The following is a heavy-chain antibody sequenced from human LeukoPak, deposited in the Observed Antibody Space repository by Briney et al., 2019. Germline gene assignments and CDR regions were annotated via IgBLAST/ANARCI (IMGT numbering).Heavy chain of an antibody. J-gene: IGHJ4*02. D-gene: IGHD2-21*02. CDR2: IDSAVNT. CDR1: GFDLGVSY. CDR3: AKAPQYCGGDCFSH. Sequence: GGSLRLSCEASGFDLGVSYMNWVRQAPGKGLEWVAAIDSAVNTHYAASVKGRFSISRDEPRNTLFLQMNSLRGDDTAVYYCAKAPQYCGGDCFSHWGRGTPVTVSS. V-gene: IGHV3-53*01.